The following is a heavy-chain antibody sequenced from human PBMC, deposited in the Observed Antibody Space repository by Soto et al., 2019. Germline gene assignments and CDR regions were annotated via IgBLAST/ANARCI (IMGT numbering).Heavy chain of an antibody. CDR2: IWYDGSNK. Sequence: GGSLRLSCAASGFTFSSYGMHWVRQAPGKGLEWVAVIWYDGSNKYYADSVKGRFTISRDNSKNTLYLQMNSLRAEDTAVYYCTTSGYDLSVLDYWGQGTLVTVSS. J-gene: IGHJ4*02. V-gene: IGHV3-33*01. D-gene: IGHD5-12*01. CDR3: TTSGYDLSVLDY. CDR1: GFTFSSYG.